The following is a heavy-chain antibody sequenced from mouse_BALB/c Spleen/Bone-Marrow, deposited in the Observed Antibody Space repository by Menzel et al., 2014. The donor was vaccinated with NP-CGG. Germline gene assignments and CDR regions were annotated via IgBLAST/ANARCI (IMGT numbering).Heavy chain of an antibody. D-gene: IGHD1-1*01. J-gene: IGHJ4*01. V-gene: IGHV2-6-4*01. Sequence: VQGVESGPGLVAPSQSLSITCTVSGFSLSRHSVHWVRQPPGEGLEWLGVIWGGGNTDYNSALKSRLSITKDNSKSQVFLKMNSLQTDDTAMYYCARFTTTGTMDCWGQGTSVTVSS. CDR3: ARFTTTGTMDC. CDR1: GFSLSRHS. CDR2: IWGGGNT.